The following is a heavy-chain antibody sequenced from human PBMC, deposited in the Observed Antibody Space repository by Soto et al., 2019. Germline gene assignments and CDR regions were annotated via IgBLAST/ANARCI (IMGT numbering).Heavy chain of an antibody. CDR1: GASINRGDTDY. J-gene: IGHJ6*02. CDR3: AHSLRSFFYFGLDV. V-gene: IGHV4-31*03. CDR2: IYYSGRI. Sequence: QVQLQESGPGVVRPSQTLSLTCTVSGASINRGDTDYWNWMRQHPVKGLEWIGYIYYSGRIYYNPSLESRVTISVDTSKNQFSLKLTSVTAADTAVYYCAHSLRSFFYFGLDVWGQGTTVTVSS. D-gene: IGHD3-16*01.